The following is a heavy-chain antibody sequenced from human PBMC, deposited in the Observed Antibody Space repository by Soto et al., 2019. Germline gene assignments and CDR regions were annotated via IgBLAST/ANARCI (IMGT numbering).Heavy chain of an antibody. Sequence: SETLSLTCTVSGGSISSGGYYWSWIRQHPGKGLEWIGYIYYSGSTYYNPSLKSRVTISVDTSKNQFSLKLSSVTAADTAVYYCAREQSGRSAFHIWGQGTMVTVSS. J-gene: IGHJ3*02. CDR2: IYYSGST. CDR3: AREQSGRSAFHI. CDR1: GGSISSGGYY. V-gene: IGHV4-31*02.